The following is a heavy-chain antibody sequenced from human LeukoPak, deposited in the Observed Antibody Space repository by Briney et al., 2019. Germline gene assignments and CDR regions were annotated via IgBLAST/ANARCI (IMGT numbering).Heavy chain of an antibody. V-gene: IGHV3-48*01. CDR2: ISSSSSTI. D-gene: IGHD3-22*01. CDR1: GFTFSSYS. CDR3: ARDHYYYDSSGYYGFDY. J-gene: IGHJ4*02. Sequence: GGSLRLSCAASGFTFSSYSMNWVRQAPGKGLEWVSYISSSSSTIYYADSVKGRFTISRDNAKNSLYLQMNSLRAEDTAVYYRARDHYYYDSSGYYGFDYWGQGTLVTVSS.